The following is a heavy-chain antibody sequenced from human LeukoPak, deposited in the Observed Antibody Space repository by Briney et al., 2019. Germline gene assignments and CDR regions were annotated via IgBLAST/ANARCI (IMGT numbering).Heavy chain of an antibody. CDR1: GGSISSSSYY. D-gene: IGHD3-9*01. J-gene: IGHJ5*02. CDR3: ATTRYFLAPFDP. Sequence: SETLSLTCTVSGGSISSSSYYWGWIRQPPGKGLEWIGSIYYSGSTYYNPSLKSRVTISLDTSKNQFSLKLSSVTAADTAVYYCATTRYFLAPFDPWGQGTLVTVSS. CDR2: IYYSGST. V-gene: IGHV4-39*07.